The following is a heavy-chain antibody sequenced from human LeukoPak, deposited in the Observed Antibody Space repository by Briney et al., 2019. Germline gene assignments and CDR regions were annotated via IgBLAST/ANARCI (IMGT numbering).Heavy chain of an antibody. CDR2: ISSSSSYI. Sequence: GGSLRLSCAASGFTFSSYSMNWVRQAPGKGLEWVSSISSSSSYIYYADSVKGRFTISRDNANNSLYLQMNSLRAEDTAVYYCARGANYYGSGSPMDVWGQGTTVTVSS. CDR1: GFTFSSYS. CDR3: ARGANYYGSGSPMDV. J-gene: IGHJ6*02. V-gene: IGHV3-21*01. D-gene: IGHD3-10*01.